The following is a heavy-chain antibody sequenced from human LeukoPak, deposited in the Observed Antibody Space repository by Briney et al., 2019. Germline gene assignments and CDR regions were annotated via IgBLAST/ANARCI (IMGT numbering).Heavy chain of an antibody. D-gene: IGHD2-15*01. J-gene: IGHJ4*02. CDR1: GGSISSHY. Sequence: SETLSLTCTVSGGSISSHYWSWIRQPPGKGLEWIGYIYYSGSTNYNPSLKSRVTISVDTSKNQFSLKLSSVTAADTAVYYCARDRKDGGADYWGQGTLVTVSS. CDR2: IYYSGST. V-gene: IGHV4-59*11. CDR3: ARDRKDGGADY.